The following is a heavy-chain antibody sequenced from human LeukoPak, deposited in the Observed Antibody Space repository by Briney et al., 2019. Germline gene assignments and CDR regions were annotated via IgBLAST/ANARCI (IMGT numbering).Heavy chain of an antibody. J-gene: IGHJ4*02. V-gene: IGHV4-59*01. D-gene: IGHD1-26*01. CDR2: IYHSGTT. Sequence: SETLSLTCSVSTDSTNTYYWTWIRQSPGKGLEWIGHIYHSGTTDYNPSFKSRVTISIDMSKKEFFLKLTSVTVADTAMYYCVRLRWELMAPYFDHWGQGAFVIVSS. CDR1: TDSTNTYY. CDR3: VRLRWELMAPYFDH.